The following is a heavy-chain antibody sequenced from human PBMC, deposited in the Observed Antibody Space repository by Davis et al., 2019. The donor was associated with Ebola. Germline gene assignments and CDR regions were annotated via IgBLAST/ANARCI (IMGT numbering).Heavy chain of an antibody. CDR3: ARGSYTYDY. CDR2: ISSSSSYT. J-gene: IGHJ4*02. Sequence: GGSLRLSCAASGFTFSDYYMSWIRQAPGKGLEWVSYISSSSSYTNYADSVKGRFTVSRDNAKNSLYLQMNGLRAEDTAVYYCARGSYTYDYWGQGILVTVSS. D-gene: IGHD3-16*01. CDR1: GFTFSDYY. V-gene: IGHV3-11*03.